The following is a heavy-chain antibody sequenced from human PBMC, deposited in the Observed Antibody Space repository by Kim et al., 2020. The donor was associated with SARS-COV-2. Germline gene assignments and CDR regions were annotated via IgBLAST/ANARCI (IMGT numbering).Heavy chain of an antibody. CDR1: GFSVSNCG. V-gene: IGHV3-33*08. D-gene: IGHD3-9*01. J-gene: IGHJ4*02. Sequence: GGSLRLSCVASGFSVSNCGMHWVRQAPGKRLEWVAVTWHDGRSKSYGDSVMGRFIISRDNSKNTVYVQMNSLGAEDTAVYYCARLGVKDSTGYSYVDYWGQGTLVTVPS. CDR2: TWHDGRSK. CDR3: ARLGVKDSTGYSYVDY.